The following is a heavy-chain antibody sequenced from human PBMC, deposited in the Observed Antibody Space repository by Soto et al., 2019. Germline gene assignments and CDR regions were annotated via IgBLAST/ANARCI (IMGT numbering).Heavy chain of an antibody. Sequence: QVQLVESGGGVVQPGRSLRLSCAASGFTFSSYAMHWVRQAPGKGLEWVAVISYDGSNKYYADSVKGRFTISRDNSKHTLYLQMNSLRAEETAVYYCARARLRYKRNVFPDYYYGMEVWGQGTRVTVSS. CDR1: GFTFSSYA. CDR3: ARARLRYKRNVFPDYYYGMEV. D-gene: IGHD1-1*01. V-gene: IGHV3-30-3*01. J-gene: IGHJ6*02. CDR2: ISYDGSNK.